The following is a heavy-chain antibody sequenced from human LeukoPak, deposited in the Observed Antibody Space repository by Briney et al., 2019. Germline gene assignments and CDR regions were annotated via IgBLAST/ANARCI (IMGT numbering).Heavy chain of an antibody. Sequence: SSETLSLTCTVSGYSISSGYYWGWIRQPPGKGLEWIGTISHSGSTYYNPSHKSRVIISVDTSKNQFSLKLTSVTAADTAVYYCARVGYSISWYDYHYMDVWGKGTTVTDSS. CDR2: ISHSGST. J-gene: IGHJ6*03. CDR3: ARVGYSISWYDYHYMDV. D-gene: IGHD6-13*01. CDR1: GYSISSGYY. V-gene: IGHV4-38-2*02.